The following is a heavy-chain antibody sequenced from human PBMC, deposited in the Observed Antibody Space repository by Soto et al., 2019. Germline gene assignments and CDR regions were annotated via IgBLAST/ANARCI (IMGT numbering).Heavy chain of an antibody. Sequence: AGGSLRLSCVASGFTFSSYARSWVRQAPGKGLEWVSGISGSGGNTYYPDSVKGRFTISRDNSKNTLFLQMSSLRAEDTAVYYCAKDLLHRSGSYGNYFDYWGQGTLVTVSS. CDR3: AKDLLHRSGSYGNYFDY. J-gene: IGHJ4*02. V-gene: IGHV3-23*01. CDR1: GFTFSSYA. CDR2: ISGSGGNT. D-gene: IGHD3-10*01.